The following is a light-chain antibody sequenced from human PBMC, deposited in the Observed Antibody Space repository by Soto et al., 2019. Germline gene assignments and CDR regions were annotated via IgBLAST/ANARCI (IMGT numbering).Light chain of an antibody. CDR2: CAS. V-gene: IGKV3-20*01. CDR1: QSVSSSD. J-gene: IGKJ2*01. Sequence: EIVLTQSPGTLSLSPGDRATLSCRASQSVSSSDLAWYQQKPGQAPRRLIYCASTRATGIPDRFSGRGCWTDFTLTISRLQPEDFAVYYCQQYGGSPLYTFGQGTKLEIK. CDR3: QQYGGSPLYT.